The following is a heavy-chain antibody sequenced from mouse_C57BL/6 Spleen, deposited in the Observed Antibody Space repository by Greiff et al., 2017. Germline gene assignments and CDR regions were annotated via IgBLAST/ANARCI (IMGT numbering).Heavy chain of an antibody. Sequence: DVMLVESGEGLVKPGGSLKLSCAASGFTFSSYAMSWVRQTPEKRLEWVAYISSGGDYIYYADTVKGRFTISRDNARNTLYLQMSSLKSEDTAMYYCTRVGYHFDDWGQGTTLTVSS. CDR1: GFTFSSYA. J-gene: IGHJ2*01. CDR3: TRVGYHFDD. D-gene: IGHD2-2*01. CDR2: ISSGGDYI. V-gene: IGHV5-9-1*02.